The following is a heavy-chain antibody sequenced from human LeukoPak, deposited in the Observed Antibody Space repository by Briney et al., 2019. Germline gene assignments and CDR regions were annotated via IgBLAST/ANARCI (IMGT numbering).Heavy chain of an antibody. D-gene: IGHD3-10*01. CDR2: IYFSGST. CDR3: ARHKSRSRGFGELINAFDI. Sequence: SETLSLTCTVSGGSISSSVYYWGWIRQPPGKGLEWIGNIYFSGSTYYNPSLKSRVTISVDTSKSQFSLKLSSVTAADTAVYYCARHKSRSRGFGELINAFDIWGQGTMVTVSS. J-gene: IGHJ3*02. CDR1: GGSISSSVYY. V-gene: IGHV4-39*07.